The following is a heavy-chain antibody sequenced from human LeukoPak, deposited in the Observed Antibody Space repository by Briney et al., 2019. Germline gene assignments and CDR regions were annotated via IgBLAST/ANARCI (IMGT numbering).Heavy chain of an antibody. Sequence: EASVKVSCKASGYTFTNYGISWVRQAPGQGLEWMGWISGYNGNTNYAQKFQGRVTMTTDTSTNTAYMDLRSLTSDDTAVYYCARHSNIVGDKDVEAFDIWGQGTMVTVSS. CDR3: ARHSNIVGDKDVEAFDI. J-gene: IGHJ3*02. CDR2: ISGYNGNT. CDR1: GYTFTNYG. D-gene: IGHD1-26*01. V-gene: IGHV1-18*01.